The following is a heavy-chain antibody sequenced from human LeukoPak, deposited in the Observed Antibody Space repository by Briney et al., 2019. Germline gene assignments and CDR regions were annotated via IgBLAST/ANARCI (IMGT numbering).Heavy chain of an antibody. J-gene: IGHJ5*02. D-gene: IGHD2-2*01. V-gene: IGHV5-51*01. CDR1: GYSFTSYW. CDR2: IYPGDSDT. Sequence: GESLKISCKGSGYSFTSYWIGWVRQMPGKGLEWMGIIYPGDSDTRYSPSFQGQVTISADKSISTAYLQWSSLKASDTAMYYCARLKKIVVVPAADNWFDPWGQGTLVTVSS. CDR3: ARLKKIVVVPAADNWFDP.